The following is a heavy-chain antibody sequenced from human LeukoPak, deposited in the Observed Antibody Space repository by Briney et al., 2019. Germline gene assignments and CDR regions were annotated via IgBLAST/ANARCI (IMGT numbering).Heavy chain of an antibody. D-gene: IGHD5/OR15-5a*01. Sequence: PGGSLRLSYAASGFTFSSYEMNWVRQAPGKGLEWVSYISSSGSTVYYADSVKGRFTISRDNAKNSLCLQMNNLRADDTAVYYCVREVRVSTSCDSWGQGTLVTVSS. V-gene: IGHV3-48*03. CDR1: GFTFSSYE. J-gene: IGHJ4*02. CDR2: ISSSGSTV. CDR3: VREVRVSTSCDS.